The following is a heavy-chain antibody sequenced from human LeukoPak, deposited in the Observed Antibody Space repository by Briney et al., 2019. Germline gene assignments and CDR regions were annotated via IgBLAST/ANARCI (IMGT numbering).Heavy chain of an antibody. D-gene: IGHD3-10*01. V-gene: IGHV3-15*01. Sequence: GGSLRLSCVDSGFTFTNAWMSWIRQAPGKGLEWIGRIKSKTDGETTNYAEPVRGRFTISRDDSKSAVYLQMNSLKIEDTAVYYCTTDLGTYYHGSQRLIPIDYWGQGTLVTVSS. CDR1: GFTFTNAW. J-gene: IGHJ4*02. CDR3: TTDLGTYYHGSQRLIPIDY. CDR2: IKSKTDGETT.